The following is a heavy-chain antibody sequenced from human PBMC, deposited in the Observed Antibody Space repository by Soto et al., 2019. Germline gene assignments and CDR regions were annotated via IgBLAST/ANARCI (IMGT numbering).Heavy chain of an antibody. CDR3: XXXIGYCISSTCYDYYYGMDV. CDR2: IWYDGRSQ. J-gene: IGHJ6*02. D-gene: IGHD2-2*01. V-gene: IGHV3-33*01. CDR1: GFTFRNYG. Sequence: QVQLVESGGGVVQPGRSLRLSCAASGFTFRNYGMXXXXXXXXXXXXXVAVIWYDGRSQYHADSVKGRFTISRDNSKXXXXXXXXXXXXXXXXXXXXXXXIGYCISSTCYDYYYGMDVWGQGTTVTVSS.